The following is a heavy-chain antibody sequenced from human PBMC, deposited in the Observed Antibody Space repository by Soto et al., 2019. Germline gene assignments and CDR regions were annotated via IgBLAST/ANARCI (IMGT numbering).Heavy chain of an antibody. D-gene: IGHD1-26*01. V-gene: IGHV3-43*01. CDR3: AKDMRVSSGSYWALLDYYYGMDV. CDR2: ISWDGGST. Sequence: GGSLRLSCAASGFTFDDYTMHWVRQAPGKGLEWVSLISWDGGSTYYADSVKGRFNISRENSKNSLYLEMNSLRTEDTALYYCAKDMRVSSGSYWALLDYYYGMDVWGQGTTVTVSS. CDR1: GFTFDDYT. J-gene: IGHJ6*02.